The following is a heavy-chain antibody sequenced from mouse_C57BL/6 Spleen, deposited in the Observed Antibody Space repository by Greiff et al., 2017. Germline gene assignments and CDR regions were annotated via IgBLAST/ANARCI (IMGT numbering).Heavy chain of an antibody. D-gene: IGHD2-4*01. J-gene: IGHJ2*01. CDR3: ARDDYDVDYYFDY. CDR1: GFTFSDYG. V-gene: IGHV5-17*01. CDR2: ISSGSSTI. Sequence: EVKLMESGGGLVKPGGSLKLSCAASGFTFSDYGMHWVRQAPEKGLEWVAYISSGSSTIYYADTVKGRFTISRDNAKNTLFLQMTSLRSEDTAMYYCARDDYDVDYYFDYWGQGTTLTVSS.